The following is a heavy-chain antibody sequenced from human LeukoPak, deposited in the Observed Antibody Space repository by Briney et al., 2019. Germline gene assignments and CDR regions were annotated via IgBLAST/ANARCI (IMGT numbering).Heavy chain of an antibody. D-gene: IGHD4-23*01. V-gene: IGHV1-3*01. Sequence: ASVTVSFTASGYTFTSYAMHWVRQAPGQRLEWMGWINAGNGNTKYSQKFQGRVTITRDTSASTAYMELSSLRSEDTAVYYCASPSPKVKYGMDVWGQGTTITVSS. CDR1: GYTFTSYA. J-gene: IGHJ6*02. CDR3: ASPSPKVKYGMDV. CDR2: INAGNGNT.